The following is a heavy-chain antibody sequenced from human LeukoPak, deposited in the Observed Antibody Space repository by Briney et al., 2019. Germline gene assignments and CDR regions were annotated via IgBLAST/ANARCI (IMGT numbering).Heavy chain of an antibody. Sequence: ASVNVSCTASGYTFTNYYIHWVRQAPGQGLEWMGIINPTGGSTTYAQKFQGRVTMTRDTSTSTVYMDLSSLRFEDTAVYYCARANFEAVAGTYRYYGMDVWGQGTTVTVSS. CDR3: ARANFEAVAGTYRYYGMDV. CDR1: GYTFTNYY. CDR2: INPTGGST. D-gene: IGHD6-19*01. J-gene: IGHJ6*02. V-gene: IGHV1-46*01.